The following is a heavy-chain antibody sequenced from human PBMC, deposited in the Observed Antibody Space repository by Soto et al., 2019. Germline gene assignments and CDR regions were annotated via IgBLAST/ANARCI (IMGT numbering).Heavy chain of an antibody. D-gene: IGHD2-15*01. CDR3: AKGCSGGSCLDY. Sequence: QVQLVESGGGVVQPGRSLRLSCAASGFTFSSYGIHWVRQAPGKGLEWVAVISSDGRNKYYAGSVKGRFTISRDNSKNTLYLQMTSLRAEDTAVYYCAKGCSGGSCLDYWGQGTLVTVSS. CDR2: ISSDGRNK. J-gene: IGHJ4*02. CDR1: GFTFSSYG. V-gene: IGHV3-30*18.